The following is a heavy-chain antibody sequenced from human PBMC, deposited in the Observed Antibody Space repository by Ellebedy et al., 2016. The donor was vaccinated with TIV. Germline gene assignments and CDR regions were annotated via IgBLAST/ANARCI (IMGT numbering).Heavy chain of an antibody. Sequence: SETLSLXXSVSGYSIRSGYYWGWIRQPPGKGLDWIGNIFYSGSTYYNPSLRSRVTLSLDTSKNQLSLRLSSVTAADTAVYYCARFWYGSSFMNWFNPWGQGTLVTVSS. D-gene: IGHD6-13*01. CDR1: GYSIRSGYY. CDR3: ARFWYGSSFMNWFNP. CDR2: IFYSGST. V-gene: IGHV4-38-2*02. J-gene: IGHJ5*02.